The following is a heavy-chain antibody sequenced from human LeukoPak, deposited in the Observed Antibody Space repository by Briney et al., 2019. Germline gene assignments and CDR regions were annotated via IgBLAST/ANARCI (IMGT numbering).Heavy chain of an antibody. V-gene: IGHV3-7*04. CDR1: GFDFANYG. D-gene: IGHD5-24*01. CDR2: IKQDGSKK. Sequence: GGSLRLSCSTLGFDFANYGVSWFRQAPGKGLEWVANIKQDGSKKSYVDSVKGRFTISRDNAKNSLYLQMNSLRAEDTAIYYCTRVGYIDEGIDYWGQGTLVTVSS. J-gene: IGHJ4*02. CDR3: TRVGYIDEGIDY.